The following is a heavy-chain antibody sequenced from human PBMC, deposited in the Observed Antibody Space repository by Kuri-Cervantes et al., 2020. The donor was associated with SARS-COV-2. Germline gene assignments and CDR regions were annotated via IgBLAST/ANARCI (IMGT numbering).Heavy chain of an antibody. CDR2: INPSGGST. CDR1: GYTFTSQY. V-gene: IGHV1-46*01. J-gene: IGHJ5*02. CDR3: AGESGGYCSGGSCSTNWFDP. D-gene: IGHD2-15*01. Sequence: ASVKVSCKASGYTFTSQYPHWVRQAPGQGLEWMGIINPSGGSTSYAQKFQGRVTMTGDTSTSTVYMELSSLRSEDTAVYYCAGESGGYCSGGSCSTNWFDPWGQGTLVTVSS.